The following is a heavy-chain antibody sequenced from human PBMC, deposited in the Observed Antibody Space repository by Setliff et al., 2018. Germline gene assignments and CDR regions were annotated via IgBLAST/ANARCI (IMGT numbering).Heavy chain of an antibody. J-gene: IGHJ4*02. D-gene: IGHD6-19*01. CDR2: IYHSGST. V-gene: IGHV4-38-2*01. CDR1: GYSISSGYY. CDR3: ARAFGSGWF. Sequence: SETLSLTCAVSGYSISSGYYWGWIRQPPGKGLEWIGSIYHSGSTYYNPSLKSRVTISVDTSKNQFSLKLSSVTAADTAVYYCARAFGSGWFWGQGTLVTVSS.